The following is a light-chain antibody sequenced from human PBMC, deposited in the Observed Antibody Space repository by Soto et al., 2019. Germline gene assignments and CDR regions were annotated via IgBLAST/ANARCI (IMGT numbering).Light chain of an antibody. CDR2: DAS. CDR1: QDINSY. Sequence: DIQMTQSPSSLSVSVGDRVTITCQASQDINSYLNWFQKKPGKAPKLLXFDASNLQTGVPSRFSGSGSGTDFTFTISGLQTEDFATYFCQQYDNLLAPTFGGGTKVDI. V-gene: IGKV1-33*01. J-gene: IGKJ4*01. CDR3: QQYDNLLAPT.